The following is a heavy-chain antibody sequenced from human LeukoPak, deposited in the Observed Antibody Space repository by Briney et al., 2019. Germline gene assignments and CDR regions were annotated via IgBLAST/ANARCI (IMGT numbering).Heavy chain of an antibody. CDR3: ARDQEGFDY. J-gene: IGHJ4*02. CDR2: IYPRDGST. CDR1: GYTFTNNY. V-gene: IGHV1-46*01. Sequence: ASVKVSCKVSGYTFTNNYLHWVRQAPGQGLEWMGMIYPRDGSTSYAQNFQGRVTVTRDTSTTTVPMELRGLRSEDTAVYYCARDQEGFDYWGQGTVVTVSS.